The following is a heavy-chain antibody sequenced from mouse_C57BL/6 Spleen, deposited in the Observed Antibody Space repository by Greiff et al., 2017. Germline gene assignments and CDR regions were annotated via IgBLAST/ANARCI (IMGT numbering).Heavy chain of an antibody. V-gene: IGHV1-61*01. D-gene: IGHD1-1*01. J-gene: IGHJ1*03. CDR2: IYPSDSET. CDR3: ARSGDLYGSSYRYFDV. CDR1: GYTFTSYW. Sequence: QVQLQQPGAELVRPGSSVKLSCKASGYTFTSYWMDWVKQRPGQGLEWIGNIYPSDSETHYNQKFKDKATLTVDKSSSTAYMPLSSLTSEDSAVYYCARSGDLYGSSYRYFDVWGTGTTVTVSS.